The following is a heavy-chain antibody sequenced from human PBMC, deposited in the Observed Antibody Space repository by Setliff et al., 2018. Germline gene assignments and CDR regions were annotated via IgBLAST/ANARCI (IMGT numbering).Heavy chain of an antibody. CDR2: ISAYTGNT. Sequence: ASVKVSCKASGYTFSNYGITWVRQAPGQGLEWMGWISAYTGNTKFAQKFQGRVTMTTDTSTSTAYLELRSLTSDDTAVYYCSKLVRYCTTTACQGASGAEFWGQGTLVTV. V-gene: IGHV1-18*01. J-gene: IGHJ4*02. CDR1: GYTFSNYG. CDR3: SKLVRYCTTTACQGASGAEF. D-gene: IGHD2-8*01.